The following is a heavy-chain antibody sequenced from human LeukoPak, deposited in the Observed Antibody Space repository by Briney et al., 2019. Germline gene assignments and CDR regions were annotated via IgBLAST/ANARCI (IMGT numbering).Heavy chain of an antibody. Sequence: GGSLRLSCAASGFTFSSYSMNWVRQAPGKGLEWVSSISSSSYIYYADSVKGRFTISRDNAKNSLYLQMNSLRAEDTAVYYCARDLVGGYSYGFPFDPWGQGTLVTVSS. J-gene: IGHJ5*02. CDR3: ARDLVGGYSYGFPFDP. V-gene: IGHV3-21*01. CDR1: GFTFSSYS. CDR2: ISSSSYI. D-gene: IGHD5-18*01.